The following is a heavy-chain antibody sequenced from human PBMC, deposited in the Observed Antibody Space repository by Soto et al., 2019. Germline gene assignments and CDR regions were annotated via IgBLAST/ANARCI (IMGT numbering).Heavy chain of an antibody. Sequence: TLSLTFTVSGCSIISGGYYGSWILQHPGKGLEWIGYIYYSGSTYYNPSLKSRVTISVDTSKNQFSLKLSSVTAADTAVYYCARVASFTYDFWSGPSYFDYWGQGTLVTVSS. D-gene: IGHD3-3*01. J-gene: IGHJ4*02. CDR1: GCSIISGGYY. V-gene: IGHV4-31*03. CDR3: ARVASFTYDFWSGPSYFDY. CDR2: IYYSGST.